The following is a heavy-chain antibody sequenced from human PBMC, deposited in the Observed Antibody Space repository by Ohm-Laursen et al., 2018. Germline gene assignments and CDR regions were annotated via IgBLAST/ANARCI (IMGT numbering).Heavy chain of an antibody. CDR2: ISGYNGNK. CDR1: GYTFTGYY. J-gene: IGHJ4*02. CDR3: ARTWAMATTNGGGY. Sequence: GASVKVSCKASGYTFTGYYMHWVRQAPGQGLEWMGWISGYNGNKNYAQKFLGRVTMTTDRPTNTAYMEMRYLRSDDTAVYYCARTWAMATTNGGGYWGQGTLVTVSS. V-gene: IGHV1-18*04. D-gene: IGHD5-24*01.